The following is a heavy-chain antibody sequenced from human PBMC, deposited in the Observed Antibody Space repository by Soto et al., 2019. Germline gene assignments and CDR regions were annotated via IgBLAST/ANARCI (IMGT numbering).Heavy chain of an antibody. CDR2: IIPIFGTA. D-gene: IGHD5-12*01. CDR3: ARVDIVATIRGDYYYGMDV. Sequence: QVQLVQSGAEVKKPGSSVKVSCKASGGTFSSYAISWVRQAPGQGLEWMGGIIPIFGTANYAQKFQGRVTITADESTSTAYKELSSLRSEDTAVYYCARVDIVATIRGDYYYGMDVWGQGTTVTVSS. V-gene: IGHV1-69*01. CDR1: GGTFSSYA. J-gene: IGHJ6*02.